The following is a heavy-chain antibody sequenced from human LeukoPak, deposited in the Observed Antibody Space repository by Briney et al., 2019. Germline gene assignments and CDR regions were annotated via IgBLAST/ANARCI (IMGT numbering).Heavy chain of an antibody. Sequence: SETLSLTCTVSGGSISSNSWSWIRQPAGKGLEWIGHIYTSGSPNYNPSLRSRVTMSVDTSKNQISLKLSSVTAADSVVYYCARGSEQWLTYFDYWGQGTLVTVSS. CDR2: IYTSGSP. V-gene: IGHV4-4*07. CDR1: GGSISSNS. J-gene: IGHJ4*02. CDR3: ARGSEQWLTYFDY. D-gene: IGHD6-19*01.